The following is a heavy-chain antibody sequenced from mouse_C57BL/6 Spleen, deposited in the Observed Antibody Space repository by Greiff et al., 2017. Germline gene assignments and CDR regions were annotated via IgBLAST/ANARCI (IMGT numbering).Heavy chain of an antibody. V-gene: IGHV1-84*01. J-gene: IGHJ4*01. CDR1: GYTFTDYY. CDR2: IYPGSGNT. Sequence: QVQLQQSGPELVKPGASVKISCKASGYTFTDYYINWVKQRPGQGLEWMGWIYPGSGNTKYNEKVKGKATLTVDTYSSNAYMQLSSLTSEDSAVYFCANYDYDVGYAMDYWGQGTSVTVSS. D-gene: IGHD2-4*01. CDR3: ANYDYDVGYAMDY.